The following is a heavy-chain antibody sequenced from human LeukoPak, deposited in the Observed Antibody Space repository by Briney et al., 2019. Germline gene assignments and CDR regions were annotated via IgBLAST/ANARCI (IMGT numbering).Heavy chain of an antibody. J-gene: IGHJ4*02. CDR3: AREPPGY. CDR1: GGSISSYY. V-gene: IGHV4-4*07. Sequence: PSETLSLTCTASGGSISSYYWSWIRQPAGKGLEWIGRIYTNGGASYNPSLKSRVTISIDASKNQFSLKLSSVTAADTAVYYCAREPPGYWGQGILVTVSS. CDR2: IYTNGGA.